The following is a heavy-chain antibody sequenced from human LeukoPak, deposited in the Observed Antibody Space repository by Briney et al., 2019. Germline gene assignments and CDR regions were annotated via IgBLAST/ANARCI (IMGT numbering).Heavy chain of an antibody. J-gene: IGHJ5*02. CDR1: GYTFTSYY. CDR2: INPNSGGT. V-gene: IGHV1-2*02. D-gene: IGHD2-2*01. CDR3: ARSHLYQLLSYWFDP. Sequence: ASVKVSCKASGYTFTSYYMHWVRQAPGQGLEWMGWINPNSGGTNYAQKFQGRVTMTRDTSISTAYMELSRLRSDDTAVYYCARSHLYQLLSYWFDPWGQGTLVTVSS.